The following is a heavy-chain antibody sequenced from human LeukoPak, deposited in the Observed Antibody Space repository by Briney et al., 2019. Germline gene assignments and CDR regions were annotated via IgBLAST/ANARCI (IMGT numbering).Heavy chain of an antibody. CDR3: ARVLGDSGWYLGWFDP. CDR1: GFTFSSYS. J-gene: IGHJ5*02. Sequence: GGSLRLSCAASGFTFSSYSMNWVRQAPGKGLEWVSYIGSSSSTIYYADSVKGRFTISRDNAKDSLYLQMNSLRDEDTAVYYCARVLGDSGWYLGWFDPWGQGTLVTVSS. V-gene: IGHV3-48*02. D-gene: IGHD6-19*01. CDR2: IGSSSSTI.